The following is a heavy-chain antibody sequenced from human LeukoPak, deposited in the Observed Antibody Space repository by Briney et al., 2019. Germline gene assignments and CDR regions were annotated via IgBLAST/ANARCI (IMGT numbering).Heavy chain of an antibody. D-gene: IGHD3-22*01. CDR1: GGSISSYY. CDR3: AREGSDSSGYYYLHY. V-gene: IGHV4-59*01. CDR2: IYYSGST. Sequence: SETLSLTCTVSGGSISSYYWSWIRQPPGKGLGWIGYIYYSGSTNYNPSLKSRVTISVDTSKNQISLKLSSVTAADTAVYYCAREGSDSSGYYYLHYWGQGTLVTVSS. J-gene: IGHJ4*02.